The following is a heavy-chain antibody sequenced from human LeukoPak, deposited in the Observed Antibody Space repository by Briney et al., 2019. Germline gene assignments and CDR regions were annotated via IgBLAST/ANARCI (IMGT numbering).Heavy chain of an antibody. J-gene: IGHJ3*02. CDR1: GASINNYY. Sequence: PSETLSLTCTVSGASINNYYWSWIRQPPGKGLEWIGYIYYIGTTNYNPSLKSRVTISVDTSKRQFSLRLSSVTAADTAVYYCARVGHSGSWDDAFDIWGQGTMVTVSS. D-gene: IGHD6-13*01. CDR3: ARVGHSGSWDDAFDI. CDR2: IYYIGTT. V-gene: IGHV4-59*01.